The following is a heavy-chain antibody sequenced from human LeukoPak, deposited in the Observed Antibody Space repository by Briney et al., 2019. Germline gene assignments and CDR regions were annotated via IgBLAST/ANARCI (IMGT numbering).Heavy chain of an antibody. V-gene: IGHV3-30*18. CDR2: ISYDGSNK. Sequence: GGSLRLSCAASGFTFSSYEMNWVRQAPGKGLEWVAVISYDGSNKYYADSVKGRFTISRDNSKNTLYLQMNSLRAEDTAVYYCAKDGSSSWPGGFDPWGQGTLVTVSS. D-gene: IGHD6-13*01. CDR3: AKDGSSSWPGGFDP. J-gene: IGHJ5*02. CDR1: GFTFSSYE.